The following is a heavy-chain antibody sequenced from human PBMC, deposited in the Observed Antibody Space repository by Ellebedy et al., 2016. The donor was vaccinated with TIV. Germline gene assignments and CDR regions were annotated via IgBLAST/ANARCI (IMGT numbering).Heavy chain of an antibody. CDR1: GFTFSRAA. V-gene: IGHV3-23*01. CDR2: MIGNGEYT. Sequence: GESLKISCATSGFTFSRAAMSWVRQAPGEGLEWVSAMIGNGEYTFYADSVKGRFTISKDISKNTLFLQMHNLRVEDTAVYYCAKFRGFLWFGDFTDYWGQGTLVTVSS. CDR3: AKFRGFLWFGDFTDY. D-gene: IGHD3-10*01. J-gene: IGHJ4*02.